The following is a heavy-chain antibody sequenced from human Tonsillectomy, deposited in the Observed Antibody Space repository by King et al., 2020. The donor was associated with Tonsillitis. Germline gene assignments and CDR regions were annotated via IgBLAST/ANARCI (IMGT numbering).Heavy chain of an antibody. CDR2: INHSGST. CDR3: ASPYATVNI. D-gene: IGHD2-2*01. Sequence: VQLQQWGAGLLKPSETLSLTCAVYGGSFSGYYWSWIRQPPGKGLEWIGEINHSGSTNYNPSLKSRVTISVDTSKNQFSLKMSSVTAADTAVYYCASPYATVNIWGQGTMVTVSS. J-gene: IGHJ3*02. V-gene: IGHV4-34*01. CDR1: GGSFSGYY.